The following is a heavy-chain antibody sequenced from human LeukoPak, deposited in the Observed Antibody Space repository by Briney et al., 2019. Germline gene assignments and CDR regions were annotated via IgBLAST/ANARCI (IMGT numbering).Heavy chain of an antibody. CDR2: TNLHGTTV. CDR3: ASGYTYVRLGDH. J-gene: IGHJ4*02. CDR1: GLSFSNYW. V-gene: IGHV3-74*01. Sequence: GGSLRLSCAVSGLSFSNYWMHWVRQAPGKGLVWVARTNLHGTTVNYADSVKGRFTISRDNAKNTLFLQMNSLRAEDTAVYYCASGYTYVRLGDHWGQGTLVTVSS. D-gene: IGHD5-18*01.